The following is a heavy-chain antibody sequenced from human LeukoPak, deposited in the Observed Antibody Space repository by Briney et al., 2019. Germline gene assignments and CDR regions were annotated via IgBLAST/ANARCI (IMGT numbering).Heavy chain of an antibody. CDR2: IGSDGRT. D-gene: IGHD7-27*01. CDR3: AREYWGSREY. J-gene: IGHJ4*02. CDR1: GFTVSSNY. Sequence: GGSLRLSCAASGFTVSSNYMSWVRQAPGKGLECVSVIGSDGRTYYANSVKGRFTISRDISKNMLYLQMNSLRAEDTAVYYCAREYWGSREYWGQGTLVTVSS. V-gene: IGHV3-53*05.